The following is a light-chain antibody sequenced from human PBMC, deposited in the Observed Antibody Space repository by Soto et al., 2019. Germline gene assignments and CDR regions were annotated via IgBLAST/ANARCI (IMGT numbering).Light chain of an antibody. CDR3: TSYTSSSTLV. J-gene: IGLJ2*01. CDR1: SSDVGGYKY. V-gene: IGLV2-14*01. CDR2: EVS. Sequence: QSVLTQPASVSGSPGQSITISCTGTSSDVGGYKYVSWYQQHPGKAPKLMIYEVSNRPSGVSNRFSGSKSGSTASLTISGLQAEDEADYYCTSYTSSSTLVFGGGTKLTVL.